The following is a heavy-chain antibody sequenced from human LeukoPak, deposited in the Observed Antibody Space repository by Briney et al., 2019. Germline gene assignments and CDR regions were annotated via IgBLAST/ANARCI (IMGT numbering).Heavy chain of an antibody. CDR3: AKGGYASPYDY. V-gene: IGHV3-23*01. CDR1: GFTFNDFA. J-gene: IGHJ4*02. CDR2: IRATDCST. D-gene: IGHD2-2*01. Sequence: GGSLRLSCTASGFTFNDFAMTWVRQAPGKGLEWVSSIRATDCSTYYADSARGRFTISRDNSKNSVHLQMNSLRDDDTAIYFCAKGGYASPYDYWGQGALVTVSS.